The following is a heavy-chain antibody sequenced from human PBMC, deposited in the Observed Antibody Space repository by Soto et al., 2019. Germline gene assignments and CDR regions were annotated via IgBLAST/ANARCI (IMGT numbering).Heavy chain of an antibody. CDR3: ARRFYAMDV. Sequence: GGSLRLSCAASGFTVSSSYMSWVRQAPGKGLEWVSVIYTGGSTYYADSVKGRFTISRDNSKNTVYLQMNSLRAEDTAVYYCARRFYAMDVWGPGTTVTVSS. V-gene: IGHV3-53*01. CDR1: GFTVSSSY. CDR2: IYTGGST. D-gene: IGHD3-16*01. J-gene: IGHJ6*02.